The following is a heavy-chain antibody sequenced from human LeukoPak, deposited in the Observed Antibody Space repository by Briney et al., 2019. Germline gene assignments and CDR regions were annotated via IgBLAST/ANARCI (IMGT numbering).Heavy chain of an antibody. J-gene: IGHJ3*02. Sequence: SETLSLTCTDSGGSISTYYWSWIRQPPGKGLEWIGYIYYSGSTNYSPSLKSRVTISVDTSKNQFSLNLSSVTAADTAVYYCARELFSDDAFDIWGQGTMVTVSS. CDR3: ARELFSDDAFDI. CDR2: IYYSGST. V-gene: IGHV4-59*01. CDR1: GGSISTYY. D-gene: IGHD3-3*01.